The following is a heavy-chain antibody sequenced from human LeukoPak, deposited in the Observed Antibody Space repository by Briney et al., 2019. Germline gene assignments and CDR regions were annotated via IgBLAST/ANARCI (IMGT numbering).Heavy chain of an antibody. Sequence: GGSLRLSCAASGFAVSSNYMSWVRQAPGKGLEWVSVIYSGGSTYYADSVKGRFTISRDNSKNTLYLQMNSLRAEDTAVYYCAREDIVPRGFDPWGQGTLVTVSS. V-gene: IGHV3-53*01. CDR2: IYSGGST. CDR1: GFAVSSNY. J-gene: IGHJ5*02. CDR3: AREDIVPRGFDP. D-gene: IGHD2-8*01.